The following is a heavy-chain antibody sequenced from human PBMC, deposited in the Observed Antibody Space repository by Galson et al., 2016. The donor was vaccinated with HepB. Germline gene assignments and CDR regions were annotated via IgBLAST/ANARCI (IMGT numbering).Heavy chain of an antibody. CDR2: TYYRLNWNN. D-gene: IGHD3-3*01. J-gene: IGHJ6*02. CDR1: GDSVSSSRAA. CDR3: ARAVEYYTFWSRLYGMDV. V-gene: IGHV6-1*01. Sequence: CAISGDSVSSSRAAWNWIRQSPSRGLEWLGRTYYRLNWNNDYAVSVKSRVIINPDTSKNQFSLQLKSVTPEDTAVYYCARAVEYYTFWSRLYGMDVWGQGTTVIVSS.